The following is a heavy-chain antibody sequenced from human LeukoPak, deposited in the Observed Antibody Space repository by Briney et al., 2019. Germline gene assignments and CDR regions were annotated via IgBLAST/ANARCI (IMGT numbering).Heavy chain of an antibody. CDR1: GGSISDNY. Sequence: SETLSLTCTVSGGSISDNYWTWIRQPPGKGLEWIGYIYDSGSTNYYPSLKSRVTMSLDTSKNQFSLKLSSVTAADTAVYYCARGGSGTYCFFDYWGQGTLVTVAS. V-gene: IGHV4-59*01. D-gene: IGHD1-26*01. CDR2: IYDSGST. CDR3: ARGGSGTYCFFDY. J-gene: IGHJ4*02.